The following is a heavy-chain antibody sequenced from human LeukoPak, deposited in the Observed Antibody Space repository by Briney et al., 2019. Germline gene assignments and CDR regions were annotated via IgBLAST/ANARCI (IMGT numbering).Heavy chain of an antibody. J-gene: IGHJ4*02. V-gene: IGHV3-7*04. D-gene: IGHD3-16*01. CDR2: IKQDGSEK. CDR1: GFTFSNYW. Sequence: GGSLRLSCAASGFTFSNYWMSWVRQAPGKGLEWVANIKQDGSEKYYVDSVKGRLTISRDNAKNSLYLQMNSLSADDTAVYYCARGGRAYGDWGQGTLVTVSS. CDR3: ARGGRAYGD.